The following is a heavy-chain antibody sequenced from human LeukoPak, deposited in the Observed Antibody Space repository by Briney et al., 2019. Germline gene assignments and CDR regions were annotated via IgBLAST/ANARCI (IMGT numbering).Heavy chain of an antibody. CDR1: GFTFSSYA. Sequence: GGSLRLSCAASGFTFSSYAMSWVRQAPGKGLEWVSAISGSGGSTYYADSVKGRFTISRDNSENTLYLQMNSLRAEDTAVYYCAKSGPIQWGYDYVGWFDPWGQGTLVTVSS. V-gene: IGHV3-23*01. J-gene: IGHJ5*02. D-gene: IGHD5-12*01. CDR2: ISGSGGST. CDR3: AKSGPIQWGYDYVGWFDP.